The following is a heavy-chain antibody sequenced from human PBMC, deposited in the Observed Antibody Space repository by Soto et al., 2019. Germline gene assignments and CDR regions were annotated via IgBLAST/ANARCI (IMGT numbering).Heavy chain of an antibody. Sequence: EVQLVESGGGLIQPGGSLRLSCAVSGFTVSNNYMSWVRQAPGKGLEGVSVIYSGGYTAYGDSVKGRFTISRDNSKNTLLLQRKGRGAADPAVFSWGAQRGGGGYWGQGTLVTVSS. J-gene: IGHJ4*02. CDR2: IYSGGYT. V-gene: IGHV3-53*01. CDR3: GAQRGGGGY. D-gene: IGHD6-25*01. CDR1: GFTVSNNY.